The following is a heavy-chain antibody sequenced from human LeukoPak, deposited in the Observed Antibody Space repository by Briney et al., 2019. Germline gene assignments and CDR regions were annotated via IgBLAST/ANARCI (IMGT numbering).Heavy chain of an antibody. CDR2: ISSSSSYI. CDR3: AKYYDSSGYHGYGY. J-gene: IGHJ4*02. CDR1: GFTFSSYS. V-gene: IGHV3-21*01. D-gene: IGHD3-22*01. Sequence: GGSLRLSCAASGFTFSSYSMNWVRQAPGKGLEWVSSISSSSSYIYYAASVKGRFTISRDNAKNSLYPQMNSLRAEDTAVYYCAKYYDSSGYHGYGYWGQGTLVTVSS.